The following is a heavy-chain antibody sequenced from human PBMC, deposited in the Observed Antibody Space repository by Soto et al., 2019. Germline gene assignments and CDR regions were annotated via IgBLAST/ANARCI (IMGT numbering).Heavy chain of an antibody. D-gene: IGHD2-15*01. J-gene: IGHJ4*02. CDR2: IWYDGSNK. CDR3: AIKLIGGGRGAFGF. CDR1: GFTFSSYG. V-gene: IGHV3-33*01. Sequence: PGGSLRLSCAASGFTFSSYGMHWVRQAPGKGLEWVAVIWYDGSNKYYADSVKGRFTISRDNSKNTLYLQMNSLRAEDTAVYYCAIKLIGGGRGAFGFRGQGTLVTGSS.